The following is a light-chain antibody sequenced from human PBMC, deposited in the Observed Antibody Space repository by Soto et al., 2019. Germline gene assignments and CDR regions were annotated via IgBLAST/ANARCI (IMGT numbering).Light chain of an antibody. CDR1: QYVGTR. CDR3: HQRQSWPRT. CDR2: YTS. V-gene: IGKV3-11*01. J-gene: IGKJ1*01. Sequence: IVLTQSPATLSSSPVETATLSCRTSQYVGTRLAWYQHKPGQAPRLLIYYTSNRATGVPARFSGSGSGTDFTLTISSLAPEDFAIYYCHQRQSWPRTFGQGTKVDIK.